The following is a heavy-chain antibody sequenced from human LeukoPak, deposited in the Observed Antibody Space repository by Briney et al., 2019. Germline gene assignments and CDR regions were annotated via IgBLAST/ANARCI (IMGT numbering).Heavy chain of an antibody. J-gene: IGHJ4*02. Sequence: PGGSLRLSCAASGFTFSSYWMSWVRQAPEKGLEWVANINQGGSEKYYVDSVRGRFTISRDNAKNSLYLQMNSLRADDTAVYYCARAPQGIYSSSWYVWDYFDYWGRGTLVTVSS. V-gene: IGHV3-7*01. CDR1: GFTFSSYW. CDR3: ARAPQGIYSSSWYVWDYFDY. D-gene: IGHD6-13*01. CDR2: INQGGSEK.